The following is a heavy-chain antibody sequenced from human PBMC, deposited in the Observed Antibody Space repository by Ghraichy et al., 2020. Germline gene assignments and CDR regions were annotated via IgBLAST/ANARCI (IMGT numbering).Heavy chain of an antibody. Sequence: SQTLALTCTVSGGSISSYYWSWIRQPAGKGLEWIGRIYTSGSTNYNPSLKSRVTMSVDTSKNQFSLKLSSLTAADPAVYYCARENYDSSGYTFDYWGQGTLVTVSS. CDR2: IYTSGST. J-gene: IGHJ4*02. D-gene: IGHD3-22*01. V-gene: IGHV4-4*07. CDR1: GGSISSYY. CDR3: ARENYDSSGYTFDY.